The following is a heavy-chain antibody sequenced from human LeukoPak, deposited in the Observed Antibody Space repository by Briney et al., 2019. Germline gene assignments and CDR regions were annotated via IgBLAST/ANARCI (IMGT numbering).Heavy chain of an antibody. CDR3: AAGGVYDLLDN. CDR1: GYSLSELS. V-gene: IGHV1-24*01. Sequence: GASVKVSCKVSGYSLSELSMHWVRQAPGKGLEWMGGFDPENGEAVYAQKFQGRVTMTEDTSTDTSYMELNRLKSEDTAVYYCAAGGVYDLLDNWGQGTLVTVSS. CDR2: FDPENGEA. D-gene: IGHD2-8*01. J-gene: IGHJ4*02.